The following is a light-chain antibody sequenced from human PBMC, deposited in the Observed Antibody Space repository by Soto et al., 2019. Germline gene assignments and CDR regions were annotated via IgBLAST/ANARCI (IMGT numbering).Light chain of an antibody. CDR1: QSVDSL. CDR3: QQYGSTPRT. V-gene: IGKV3-15*01. Sequence: EIVTTQSPASLCVSPGETATLSCKTSQSVDSLLAWYQQKPGQAPRLLIYRASTRTTGIPARFSGSGSGTDFTLTISRLEPEDFAVYYCQQYGSTPRTCGQGNKGDIK. CDR2: RAS. J-gene: IGKJ1*01.